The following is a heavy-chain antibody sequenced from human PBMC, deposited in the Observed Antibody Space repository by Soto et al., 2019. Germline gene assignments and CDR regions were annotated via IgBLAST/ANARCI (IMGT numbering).Heavy chain of an antibody. Sequence: ASVKVSCKASGYTFTGYYMHWVRQAPGQGLEWMGWINPNSGGTNYAQKFQGWVTMTRDTSISTAYMELSRLRSDDTAVYYCAVEGLAVADEGLDYWGEGALVTVSS. V-gene: IGHV1-2*04. CDR2: INPNSGGT. D-gene: IGHD6-19*01. CDR1: GYTFTGYY. CDR3: AVEGLAVADEGLDY. J-gene: IGHJ4*02.